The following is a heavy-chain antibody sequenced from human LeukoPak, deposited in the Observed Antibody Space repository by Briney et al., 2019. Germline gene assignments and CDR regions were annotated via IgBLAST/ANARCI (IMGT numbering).Heavy chain of an antibody. V-gene: IGHV4-4*07. Sequence: SETLSLTCTVSGDSISDDYYTWMRQPAGKGLEWIGRIHSGGTANYNPSLKSRVTMSMDTSKNQVSLKLTSVTAADTAVYYCARDRAVRGLKGYYFDYWGQGIQVIVSS. CDR3: ARDRAVRGLKGYYFDY. D-gene: IGHD3-10*01. CDR2: IHSGGTA. J-gene: IGHJ4*02. CDR1: GDSISDDY.